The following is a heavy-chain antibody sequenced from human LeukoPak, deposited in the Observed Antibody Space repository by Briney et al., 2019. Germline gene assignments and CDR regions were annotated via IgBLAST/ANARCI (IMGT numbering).Heavy chain of an antibody. V-gene: IGHV4-31*03. D-gene: IGHD5-12*01. CDR3: ARGEWLRFRAEGPLDY. CDR2: IYYSGSA. Sequence: KSSQTLSLTFTVSGGSFRSAAFYWNLIPQHPGKGPEWIGYIYYSGSAYYNPSLKSRVTMSVDTSKNQISLKLSSVTVADTAVYYCARGEWLRFRAEGPLDYWGQGTLVTVSS. J-gene: IGHJ4*02. CDR1: GGSFRSAAFY.